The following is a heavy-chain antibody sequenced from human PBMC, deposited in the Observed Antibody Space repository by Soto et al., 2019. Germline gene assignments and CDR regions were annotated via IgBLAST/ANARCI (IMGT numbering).Heavy chain of an antibody. J-gene: IGHJ4*02. CDR1: GLTFSVHW. V-gene: IGHV3-7*01. CDR3: MTDFQAF. Sequence: EVQLVESGGGLVQPGGSLRLSCAASGLTFSVHWMSWVRQAPGKGLEWVARIKEDGSEKQYVDSVKGRFTISRDNAESSLYLQMNYVRDEGTAVYYCMTDFQAFWGQGTLVTVSS. CDR2: IKEDGSEK.